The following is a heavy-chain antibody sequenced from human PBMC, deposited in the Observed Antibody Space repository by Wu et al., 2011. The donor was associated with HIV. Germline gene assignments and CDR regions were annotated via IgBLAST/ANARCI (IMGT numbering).Heavy chain of an antibody. Sequence: QVQVVQSGAAVKKPGSSVKVSCKASGGDFSSYAIAWVRLAPGQGLEWMGGIIPMYGQGHYAQKWQGRITITADESTSTVYMELNSLTFEDTAIYYCAISTVTTSYFDYWGQGTQVIVSS. V-gene: IGHV1-69*12. D-gene: IGHD4-17*01. CDR2: IIPMYGQG. CDR3: AISTVTTSYFDY. J-gene: IGHJ4*02. CDR1: GGDFSSYA.